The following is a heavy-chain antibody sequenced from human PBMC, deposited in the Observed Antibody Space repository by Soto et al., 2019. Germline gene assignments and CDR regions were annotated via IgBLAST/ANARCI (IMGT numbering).Heavy chain of an antibody. CDR2: INHSGST. D-gene: IGHD6-19*01. CDR1: GGSFSGYY. V-gene: IGHV4-34*01. J-gene: IGHJ5*02. CDR3: ARGNRGQQWLVPASWFDP. Sequence: ETLSLTCAVYGGSFSGYYWSWIRQPPGKGLEWIGEINHSGSTNYNPSLKSRVTISVDTSKNQFSLKLSSVTAADTAVYYCARGNRGQQWLVPASWFDPWGQGTLVTVSS.